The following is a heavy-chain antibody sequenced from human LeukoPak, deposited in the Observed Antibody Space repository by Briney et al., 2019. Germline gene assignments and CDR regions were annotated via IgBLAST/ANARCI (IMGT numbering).Heavy chain of an antibody. CDR1: GFTFSSYS. D-gene: IGHD3-16*01. J-gene: IGHJ6*02. CDR3: ARARGDILLIPYYYGMDV. CDR2: ISGSSSYI. V-gene: IGHV3-21*01. Sequence: PGGSLRLSCAASGFTFSSYSMNWVRQAPGKGLEWVSSISGSSSYIYYADSVKGRFTISRNNAKNSLYLQMNSLRAEDTAVYYCARARGDILLIPYYYGMDVWGQGTTVTVSS.